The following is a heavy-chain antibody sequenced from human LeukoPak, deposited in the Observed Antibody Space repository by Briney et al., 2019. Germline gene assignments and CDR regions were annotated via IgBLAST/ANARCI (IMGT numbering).Heavy chain of an antibody. J-gene: IGHJ5*02. Sequence: SETLSLTCAVYGGSFSGYYWSWIRQPPGKGLEWIGEINHSGSTNYNPSLKSRVTISVETSKNQFSLKLSSVTAADTAVYYCARGRHYYGSGSYYTNTRNNWFDPWGQGTLVTVSS. CDR1: GGSFSGYY. V-gene: IGHV4-34*01. CDR2: INHSGST. D-gene: IGHD3-10*01. CDR3: ARGRHYYGSGSYYTNTRNNWFDP.